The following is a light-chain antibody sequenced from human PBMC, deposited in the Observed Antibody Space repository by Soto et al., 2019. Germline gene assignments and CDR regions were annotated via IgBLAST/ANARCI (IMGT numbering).Light chain of an antibody. CDR3: QQYATSPRT. Sequence: EIVLTQSPGTLSLSPGERATLSCRASQSVSISSLAWYQQKPGQAPRLLIYGASSRATGIPDRFSGGGSGTDFTLTISRLEPEDFAVYFCQQYATSPRTFSEGTKVEIK. CDR2: GAS. V-gene: IGKV3-20*01. J-gene: IGKJ1*01. CDR1: QSVSISS.